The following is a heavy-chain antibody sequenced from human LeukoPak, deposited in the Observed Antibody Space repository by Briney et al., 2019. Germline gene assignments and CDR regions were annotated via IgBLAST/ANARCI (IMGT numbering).Heavy chain of an antibody. J-gene: IGHJ6*03. CDR3: ARVPYSNYPYYYYYMDV. Sequence: ASVKVSCKASGYTFTSYGISWVRQAPEQGLEWMGWISAYNGNTNYAQKLQGRVTMTTDTSTSTAYMELRSLRSDDTAMYYCARVPYSNYPYYYYYMDVWGKGTTVTVSS. D-gene: IGHD4-11*01. CDR2: ISAYNGNT. CDR1: GYTFTSYG. V-gene: IGHV1-18*01.